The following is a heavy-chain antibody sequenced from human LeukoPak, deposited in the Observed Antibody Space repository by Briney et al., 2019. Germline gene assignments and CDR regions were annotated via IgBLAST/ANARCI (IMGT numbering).Heavy chain of an antibody. CDR2: IKQDGSEK. J-gene: IGHJ6*02. CDR1: GFTFSSYW. CDR3: AREKMATVVYYYYGMDV. D-gene: IGHD5-24*01. Sequence: SGGSLRLSCAASGFTFSSYWMSWVRQAPGKGLEWVANIKQDGSEKYYVDSVKGRFTISRDNAKNSLYLQMNSLRAEDTAVYYCAREKMATVVYYYYGMDVWGQGTTVTVSS. V-gene: IGHV3-7*01.